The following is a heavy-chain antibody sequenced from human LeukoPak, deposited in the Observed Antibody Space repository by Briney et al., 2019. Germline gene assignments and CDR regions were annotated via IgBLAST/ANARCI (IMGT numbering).Heavy chain of an antibody. CDR1: GGSISSYY. J-gene: IGHJ4*02. D-gene: IGHD3-10*01. CDR2: IYYSGST. V-gene: IGHV4-59*01. CDR3: ARDDGSGSYLN. Sequence: SETLSLTCTVSGGSISSYYWSWIRQPPGKGLEWIGYIYYSGSTNYNPSLKSRVTISVDTSKNQFSQKLSSVTAADTAVYYCARDDGSGSYLNWGQGTLVTVSS.